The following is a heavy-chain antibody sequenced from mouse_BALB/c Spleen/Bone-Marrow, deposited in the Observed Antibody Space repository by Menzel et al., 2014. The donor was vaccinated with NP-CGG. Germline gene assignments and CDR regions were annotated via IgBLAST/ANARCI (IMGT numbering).Heavy chain of an antibody. D-gene: IGHD1-1*01. CDR3: ARQGYYGRSDY. J-gene: IGHJ2*01. CDR2: INPDSSTI. V-gene: IGHV4-1*02. Sequence: EVKLQESGGGLVQPGGSLKLSCAASGFDFSRYWMSWVRQAPGKGLEWIGEINPDSSTINYTPSLRDKFIISRDNAKNTLYLQMSKVRSGDTALYYCARQGYYGRSDYWGQGTTLTVSS. CDR1: GFDFSRYW.